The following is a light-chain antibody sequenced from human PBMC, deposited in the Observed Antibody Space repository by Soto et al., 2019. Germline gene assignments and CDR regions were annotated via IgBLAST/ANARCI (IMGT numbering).Light chain of an antibody. V-gene: IGLV2-14*03. CDR3: SSYTSSSTLV. J-gene: IGLJ2*01. CDR1: SSDVGGYNY. Sequence: QSALTQPASVSGSPGQSITISCTGTSSDVGGYNYVPWYQQHPGKAPKLIIYDVSNRPSGVSNRFSGSKSGNTASLTISGLQAEDEADYYCSSYTSSSTLVFGGGTKVTVL. CDR2: DVS.